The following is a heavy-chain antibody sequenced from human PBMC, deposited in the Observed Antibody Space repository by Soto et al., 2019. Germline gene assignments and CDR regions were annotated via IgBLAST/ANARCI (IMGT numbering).Heavy chain of an antibody. CDR3: ARDRRNFGVTFDP. Sequence: QVQLQESGPGLVKPSGTLSLTCDVFGASITSSNWWSWVRQSPGGGLEWIGEVFHGGSTNYNPSLKSRVTVSVDKSKNQFSLILTSLTAADAAVYYCARDRRNFGVTFDPWGQGIRVTVSS. J-gene: IGHJ5*02. D-gene: IGHD2-8*01. V-gene: IGHV4-4*02. CDR2: VFHGGST. CDR1: GASITSSNW.